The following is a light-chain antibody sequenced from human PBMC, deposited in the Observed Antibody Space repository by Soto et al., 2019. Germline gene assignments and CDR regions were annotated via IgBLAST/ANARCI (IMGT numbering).Light chain of an antibody. V-gene: IGKV1-6*01. CDR2: VAS. Sequence: AIQMTQSTSSLSASVGDRVTITCRASQGIKNDLGWYQQKPGRAPKLLIYVASNLQSGVPSRFSGSGSGTDFPLTISSLQPEDFATYYCLQDYSYPLTFGGGTKVEIK. J-gene: IGKJ4*01. CDR3: LQDYSYPLT. CDR1: QGIKND.